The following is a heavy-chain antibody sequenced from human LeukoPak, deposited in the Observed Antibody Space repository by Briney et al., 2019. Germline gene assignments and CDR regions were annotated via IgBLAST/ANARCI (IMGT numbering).Heavy chain of an antibody. CDR1: GGSISSYY. CDR2: INHSGST. Sequence: SETLSLTCTVSGGSISSYYWSWIRQPPGKGLEWIGEINHSGSTNYNPSLKSRVTISVDTSKNQFSLKLSSVTAADTAVYYCARGLNYYYYYYMDVWGKGTTVTVSS. J-gene: IGHJ6*03. V-gene: IGHV4-34*01. CDR3: ARGLNYYYYYYMDV.